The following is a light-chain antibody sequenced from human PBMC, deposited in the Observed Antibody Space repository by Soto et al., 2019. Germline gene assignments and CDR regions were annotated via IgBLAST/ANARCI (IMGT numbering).Light chain of an antibody. CDR2: GAS. J-gene: IGKJ3*01. CDR1: QSVSSSY. CDR3: QQYGSLFT. Sequence: EIVLTQSPGTPSLSPGERATLSCRASQSVSSSYLAWYQQKPGQAPRLLIYGASSRATGIPDRFSGSGSGTDFTLTISRLEPEDFAVYYCQQYGSLFTFGPGTKVDIK. V-gene: IGKV3-20*01.